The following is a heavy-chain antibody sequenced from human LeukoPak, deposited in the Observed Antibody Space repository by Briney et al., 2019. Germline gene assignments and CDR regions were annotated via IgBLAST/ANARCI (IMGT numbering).Heavy chain of an antibody. V-gene: IGHV4-39*07. D-gene: IGHD3-10*01. CDR1: GGSISSSSYY. CDR3: ARDLVLLWFGESTHNWFDP. CDR2: IYYSGST. Sequence: SETLSLTCTVSGGSISSSSYYWGWIRQPPGKGLEWIGSIYYSGSTYYNPSLKSRVTISVDTSKNQFSLKLSSVTAADTAVYYCARDLVLLWFGESTHNWFDPWGRGTLVTVSS. J-gene: IGHJ5*02.